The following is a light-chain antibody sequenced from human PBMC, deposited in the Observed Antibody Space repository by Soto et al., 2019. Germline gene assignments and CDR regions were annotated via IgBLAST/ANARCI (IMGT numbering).Light chain of an antibody. Sequence: QSALTQPPSVSGSPGQSVTISCTGTRSDVGAYNYVSWYQQHPGKAPKLMIYDVSNRPSGVSNRFSGSKSGNTASLTISGLQAEDEADYYCSSYTTSNTRQIVFGTGTKLTVL. CDR1: RSDVGAYNY. J-gene: IGLJ1*01. V-gene: IGLV2-14*01. CDR3: SSYTTSNTRQIV. CDR2: DVS.